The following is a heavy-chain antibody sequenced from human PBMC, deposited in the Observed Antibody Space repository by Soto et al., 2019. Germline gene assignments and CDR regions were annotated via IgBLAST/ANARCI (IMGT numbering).Heavy chain of an antibody. V-gene: IGHV3-23*01. J-gene: IGHJ6*04. CDR1: GFTFSSYA. CDR2: ISGSGGST. CDR3: AFWEGAAISSYYYYGMDV. D-gene: IGHD3-3*01. Sequence: GGSLRLSCAASGFTFSSYAMSWVRQAPGKGLEWVSAISGSGGSTYYADSVKGRFTISRDNSKNTLYLQMNSLRAEDTAVYYCAFWEGAAISSYYYYGMDVWGKGTTVTVSS.